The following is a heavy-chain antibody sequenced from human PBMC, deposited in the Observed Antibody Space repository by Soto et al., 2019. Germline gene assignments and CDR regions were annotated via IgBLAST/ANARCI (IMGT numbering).Heavy chain of an antibody. CDR2: ISGSGGST. J-gene: IGHJ5*02. Sequence: PGGSMRLSCAAAGLTFSSYAMSLVRQDTGKGLEWVSAISGSGGSTYYADSVKGRFTISRDNSKNTLYLQMNSLRAEDTAVYYCAKDLDYDILTGYPNWFDPWGQGTLVTVSS. CDR1: GLTFSSYA. CDR3: AKDLDYDILTGYPNWFDP. D-gene: IGHD3-9*01. V-gene: IGHV3-23*01.